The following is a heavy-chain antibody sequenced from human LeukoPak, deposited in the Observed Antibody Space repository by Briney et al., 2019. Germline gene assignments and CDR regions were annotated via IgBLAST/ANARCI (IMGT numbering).Heavy chain of an antibody. J-gene: IGHJ4*02. V-gene: IGHV3-23*01. D-gene: IGHD3-10*01. CDR1: GFTFSSYE. CDR3: AKDSVLLWFGELLPTLDY. CDR2: ISGSGGST. Sequence: PGGSLRLSCAASGFTFSSYEMNWVRQAPGKGLEWVSAISGSGGSTYYADSVKGRFTISRDNSKNTLYLQMNSLRAEDTAVYYCAKDSVLLWFGELLPTLDYWGQGTLVTVSS.